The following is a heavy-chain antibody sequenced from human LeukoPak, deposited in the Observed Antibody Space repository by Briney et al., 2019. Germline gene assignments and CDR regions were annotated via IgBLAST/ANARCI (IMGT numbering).Heavy chain of an antibody. D-gene: IGHD5-24*01. V-gene: IGHV1-2*02. J-gene: IGHJ4*02. CDR3: ARDRNGDGFAYFDY. CDR2: INPNSGVT. Sequence: GASVKVSCKASGYTFTDYFIHWVRQAPGQGLEWMGWINPNSGVTSSAQKFQGRVTMTRDTSISTAYMELRMLRSDDTAVYYCARDRNGDGFAYFDYWGQGTLVTVSS. CDR1: GYTFTDYF.